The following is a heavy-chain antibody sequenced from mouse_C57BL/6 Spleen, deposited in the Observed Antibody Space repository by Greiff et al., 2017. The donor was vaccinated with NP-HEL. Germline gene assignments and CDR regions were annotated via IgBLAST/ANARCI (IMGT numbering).Heavy chain of an antibody. CDR3: ARYGYDGGYAMDY. CDR1: GFTFSDYG. Sequence: EVKLMESGGGLVKPGASLKLSCAASGFTFSDYGMHWVRQAPEKGLEWVAYISSGSSTIYYADTLKGRFTISRDNAKNTLFLQMTSLRSEDTAMYYCARYGYDGGYAMDYWGQGTSVTVSS. J-gene: IGHJ4*01. V-gene: IGHV5-17*01. D-gene: IGHD2-2*01. CDR2: ISSGSSTI.